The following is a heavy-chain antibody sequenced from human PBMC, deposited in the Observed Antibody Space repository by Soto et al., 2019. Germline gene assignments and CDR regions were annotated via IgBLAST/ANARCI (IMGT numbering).Heavy chain of an antibody. CDR2: IYHSGST. CDR1: GGSISSGGYS. V-gene: IGHV4-30-2*01. CDR3: AREAVVTATIDY. Sequence: PSETLSLTCAVSGGSISSGGYSWSWIRQPTGKGLEWIGYIYHSGSTYYNPSLKSRVTISVDRSKNQFSLKLSSVTAADTAVYYCAREAVVTATIDYWGQGTLVTVSS. D-gene: IGHD2-21*02. J-gene: IGHJ4*02.